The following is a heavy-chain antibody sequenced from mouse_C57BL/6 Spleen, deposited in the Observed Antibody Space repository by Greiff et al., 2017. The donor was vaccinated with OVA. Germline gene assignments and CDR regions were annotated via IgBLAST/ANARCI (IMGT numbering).Heavy chain of an antibody. CDR3: AVSTMVTTRNFDY. Sequence: QVQLQQPGAELVRPGSSVKLSCKASGYTFTSYWMDWVKQRPGQGLEWIGNIYPSDSETHYNQKFKDKATLTVDKSSSTAYMQLSSLTSEDSAVYYCAVSTMVTTRNFDYWGQGTTLTVSS. D-gene: IGHD2-2*01. J-gene: IGHJ2*01. CDR2: IYPSDSET. CDR1: GYTFTSYW. V-gene: IGHV1-61*01.